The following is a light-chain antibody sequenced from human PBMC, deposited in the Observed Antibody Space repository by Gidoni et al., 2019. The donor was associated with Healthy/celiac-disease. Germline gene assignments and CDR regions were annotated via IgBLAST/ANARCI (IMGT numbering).Light chain of an antibody. CDR3: QQSYSTVGT. V-gene: IGKV1-39*01. J-gene: IGKJ1*01. CDR1: QSISSY. Sequence: DIHMTQSPSSLSASVGDRVTITCRASQSISSYLNWYQQKPGKAPKLLIYAASSLQSGVPSRFSGSGSGTDFTLTISSLQPEDFATYYCQQSYSTVGTFGQGTKVEIK. CDR2: AAS.